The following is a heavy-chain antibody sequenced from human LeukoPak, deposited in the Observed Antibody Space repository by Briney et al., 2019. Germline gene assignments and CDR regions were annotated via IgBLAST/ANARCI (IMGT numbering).Heavy chain of an antibody. Sequence: GGSLRLSCTASGFTFDDYTMSWVRQAPGKGLEWVGFIRTKTYGVTTEYAAPVKGRFTISRDDSKSIAYLQMNSLKTDDTAVYYCTRGQYYFDYWGQGTLVTVSS. CDR1: GFTFDDYT. J-gene: IGHJ4*02. V-gene: IGHV3-49*04. D-gene: IGHD6-19*01. CDR2: IRTKTYGVTT. CDR3: TRGQYYFDY.